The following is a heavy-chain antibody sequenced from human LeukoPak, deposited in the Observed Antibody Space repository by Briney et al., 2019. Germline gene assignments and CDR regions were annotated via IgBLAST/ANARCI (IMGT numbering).Heavy chain of an antibody. Sequence: PGGSLRLSCVASGFTFDTYEMNWVRQAPGKGLEWVSYIGSGGSSKYYADSVKGRFTISRDNAKNSLYLQMNSLRAEDTAIYYCARQSRQFGELLNWGQGTLVTVPS. J-gene: IGHJ4*02. D-gene: IGHD3-10*01. CDR1: GFTFDTYE. CDR3: ARQSRQFGELLN. CDR2: IGSGGSSK. V-gene: IGHV3-48*03.